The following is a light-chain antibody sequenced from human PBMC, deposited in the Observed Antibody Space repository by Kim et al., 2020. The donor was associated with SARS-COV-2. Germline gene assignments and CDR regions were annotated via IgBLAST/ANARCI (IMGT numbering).Light chain of an antibody. J-gene: IGLJ2*01. CDR1: ILAKRY. Sequence: SYELTQPSSVSVSPGQTARITCSGDILAKRYARWFQQKPGQAPMVVIYKDVERPSGIPERFSGSSSGTTVTLTISGAQVEDEADYYCYSAADNNLVFGGG. CDR3: YSAADNNLV. V-gene: IGLV3-27*01. CDR2: KDV.